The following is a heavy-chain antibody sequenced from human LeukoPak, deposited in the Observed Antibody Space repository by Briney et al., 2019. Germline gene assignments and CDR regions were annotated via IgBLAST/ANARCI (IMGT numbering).Heavy chain of an antibody. CDR1: VYNFFNHG. CDR2: IGADNGDT. CDR3: ARDWPTVIADF. D-gene: IGHD4-11*01. V-gene: IGHV1-18*04. Sequence: GASVSVSLMSSVYNFFNHGFSWLGQPPGKGLAGLGWIGADNGDTRFAQKFQGRFTMTTDTSTSTAHMELRGLRSDDTAVYYCARDWPTVIADFWGQGTLVTVSS. J-gene: IGHJ1*01.